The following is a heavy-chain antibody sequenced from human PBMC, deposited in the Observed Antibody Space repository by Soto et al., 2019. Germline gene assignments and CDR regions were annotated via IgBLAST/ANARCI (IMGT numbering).Heavy chain of an antibody. CDR3: ARDPAPAGWFDY. V-gene: IGHV3-74*01. Sequence: GGSLRLSCAASGFVFSSYWMHWFRQVPGKGLVWVSRINSDGSSTYYLDSVKGRFTISRDNARNTLYLQMNSLRAEDTAVYYCARDPAPAGWFDYWGQGTLVTVSS. CDR1: GFVFSSYW. J-gene: IGHJ5*01. CDR2: INSDGSST.